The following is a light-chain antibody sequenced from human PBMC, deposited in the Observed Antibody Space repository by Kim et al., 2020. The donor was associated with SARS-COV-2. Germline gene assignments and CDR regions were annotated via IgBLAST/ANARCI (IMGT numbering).Light chain of an antibody. J-gene: IGKJ1*01. V-gene: IGKV1-5*03. CDR1: QTISNW. CDR2: EAS. Sequence: DIQMTQSPSTLSASVGDRVTITYRASQTISNWLAWYQQKPGKAPKLLIHEASRLESGVPSRFSGSGSGTEFTLTISSLQPDDFATYYCKQYNHYWTFGQGTKVDIK. CDR3: KQYNHYWT.